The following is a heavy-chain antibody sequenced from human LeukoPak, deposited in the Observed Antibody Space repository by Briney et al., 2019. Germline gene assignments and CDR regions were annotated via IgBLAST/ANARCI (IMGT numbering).Heavy chain of an antibody. J-gene: IGHJ5*02. V-gene: IGHV4-59*01. D-gene: IGHD3-10*01. CDR1: GGSISSDY. Sequence: SETLSLTCTVSGGSISSDYWSCIRHPPGQGLEWSGHIYNSGSTNYNPSLKSRVTISVDRSKNEFSLKLSSVTAADTAFYYCAVTGGSGSVSWGQGTLVTVSS. CDR2: IYNSGST. CDR3: AVTGGSGSVS.